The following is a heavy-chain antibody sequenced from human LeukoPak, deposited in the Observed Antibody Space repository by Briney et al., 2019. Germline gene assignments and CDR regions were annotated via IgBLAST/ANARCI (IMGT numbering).Heavy chain of an antibody. CDR1: GYSISSGYY. V-gene: IGHV4-38-2*02. D-gene: IGHD1-1*01. Sequence: PSETLSLTCTVSGYSISSGYYWGWIRQPPGKGLEWIGSIYHSGSTYYNPSLKSRVTISVDTSKNQFSLKLSSVTAADTAVYYCARAHRTGTTSHYYYYMDVWGKGTTVTVSS. J-gene: IGHJ6*03. CDR3: ARAHRTGTTSHYYYYMDV. CDR2: IYHSGST.